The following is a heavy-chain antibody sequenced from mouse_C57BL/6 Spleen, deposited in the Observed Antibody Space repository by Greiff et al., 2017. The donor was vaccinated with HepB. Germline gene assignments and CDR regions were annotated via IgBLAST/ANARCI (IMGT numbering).Heavy chain of an antibody. D-gene: IGHD1-1*01. CDR3: ARERDYYGSSPGFAY. V-gene: IGHV1-64*01. CDR1: GYTFTSYW. CDR2: IHPNSGST. J-gene: IGHJ3*01. Sequence: QVQLQQPGAELVKPGASVKLSCKASGYTFTSYWMHWVKQRPGQGLEWIGMIHPNSGSTNYNEKFKSKATLTVDKSSSTAYMQLSSLTSEDSAVYYCARERDYYGSSPGFAYWGQGTLVTVSA.